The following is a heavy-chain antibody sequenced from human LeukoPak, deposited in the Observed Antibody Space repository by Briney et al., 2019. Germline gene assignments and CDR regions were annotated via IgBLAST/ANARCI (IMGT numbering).Heavy chain of an antibody. CDR1: GGSFSGYY. CDR3: TRHFGSGRDDY. Sequence: SETLSLTCAVYGGSFSGYYWSWIRQPPGKGLEWIGEINHSGSTNYNPSLKSRVTISADTSKNQFSLKLSSVTAADTAVYYCTRHFGSGRDDYWGQGTLVTVSS. D-gene: IGHD3-10*01. J-gene: IGHJ4*02. V-gene: IGHV4-34*01. CDR2: INHSGST.